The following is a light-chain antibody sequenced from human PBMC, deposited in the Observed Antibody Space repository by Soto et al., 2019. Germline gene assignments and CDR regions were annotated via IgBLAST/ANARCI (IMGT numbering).Light chain of an antibody. CDR1: QSVTNS. V-gene: IGKV3-11*01. CDR2: DVS. J-gene: IGKJ5*01. CDR3: QQRSDWPLT. Sequence: DIVLTHSPGTLSLSPWEIASLSCRASQSVTNSFLAWYQQKPGQAPRLLIYDVSNRASGIPARFSGSGSETDFTLTISSLEPEDFAVYYCQQRSDWPLTFGQGTRLEIK.